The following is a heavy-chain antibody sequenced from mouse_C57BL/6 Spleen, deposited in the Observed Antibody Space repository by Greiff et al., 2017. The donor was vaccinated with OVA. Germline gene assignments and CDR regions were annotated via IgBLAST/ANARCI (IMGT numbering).Heavy chain of an antibody. D-gene: IGHD2-2*01. Sequence: VQLKESGGGLVKPGGSLKLSCAASGFTFSDYGMHWVRQAPEKGLEWVAYISSGSSTIYYADTVKGRFTISRDNAKNTLFLQMTSLRSEDTAMYYCAREGSTMVTTRTFSFDYWGQGTTLTVSS. J-gene: IGHJ2*01. CDR1: GFTFSDYG. V-gene: IGHV5-17*01. CDR2: ISSGSSTI. CDR3: AREGSTMVTTRTFSFDY.